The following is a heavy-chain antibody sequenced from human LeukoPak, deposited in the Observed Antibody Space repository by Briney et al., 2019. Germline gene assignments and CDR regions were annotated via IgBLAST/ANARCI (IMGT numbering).Heavy chain of an antibody. CDR2: ISGSGGST. Sequence: GGSLRLSCAASGFTFSSYGMSWVRQAPGKGLEWVSAISGSGGSTYYADSVKGRFTISRDNSKNTLYLQMNSLRAEDTAVYYCAKTYYYDSSGYFFPVVVDYWGQGTLVTVSS. J-gene: IGHJ4*02. CDR1: GFTFSSYG. V-gene: IGHV3-23*01. D-gene: IGHD3-22*01. CDR3: AKTYYYDSSGYFFPVVVDY.